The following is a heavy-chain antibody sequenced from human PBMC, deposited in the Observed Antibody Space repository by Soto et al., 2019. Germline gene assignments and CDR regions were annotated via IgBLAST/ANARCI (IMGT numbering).Heavy chain of an antibody. D-gene: IGHD2-15*01. J-gene: IGHJ3*02. Sequence: ASVKVSCKASGYTFTSYYMHWVRQAPGQGLEWMGIINPSGGSTSYAQKFRGRVTMTRDTSTSTVYMELSSLRSEDTAVYYCARAGVGVDIVVVVAATQGGFDIWGQGTMVTVSS. CDR1: GYTFTSYY. V-gene: IGHV1-46*01. CDR3: ARAGVGVDIVVVVAATQGGFDI. CDR2: INPSGGST.